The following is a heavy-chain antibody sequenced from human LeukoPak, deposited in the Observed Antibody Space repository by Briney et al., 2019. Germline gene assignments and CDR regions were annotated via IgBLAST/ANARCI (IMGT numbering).Heavy chain of an antibody. CDR2: IKQDGSEK. J-gene: IGHJ4*02. Sequence: PGGSLRLSCAASGFTFSSYWMSWVRQAPGKGLEWVANIKQDGSEKYYVDSVKGRFTISRDNAKNSLYLQMNSLRVEDTAVYYCARTRAAPWSYLDYWGQGTLVTVSS. CDR1: GFTFSSYW. D-gene: IGHD3-16*02. V-gene: IGHV3-7*01. CDR3: ARTRAAPWSYLDY.